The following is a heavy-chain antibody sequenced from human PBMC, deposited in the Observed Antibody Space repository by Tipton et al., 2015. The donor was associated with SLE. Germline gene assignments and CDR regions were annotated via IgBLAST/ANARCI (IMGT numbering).Heavy chain of an antibody. CDR3: AKGSYSSSSWVDY. CDR2: ISWDGGST. Sequence: GSLRLSCAASGFTFDDYTMHWVRQAPGKGLEWVSLISWDGGSTYYADSVKGRFTISRDNSKNSLYLQMNSLRTEDTALYYCAKGSYSSSSWVDYWGQGTLVTVSS. V-gene: IGHV3-43*01. CDR1: GFTFDDYT. D-gene: IGHD6-6*01. J-gene: IGHJ4*02.